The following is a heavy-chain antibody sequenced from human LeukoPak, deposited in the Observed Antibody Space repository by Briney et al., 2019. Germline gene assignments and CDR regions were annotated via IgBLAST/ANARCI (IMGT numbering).Heavy chain of an antibody. V-gene: IGHV3-21*01. J-gene: IGHJ4*02. CDR3: ARDFGQQLVPL. D-gene: IGHD6-13*01. Sequence: PGGSLRLSCAASGFTLSSYSMTWVRKAPGKGLKWVSSISSSSSYIYYADSVKGRFTISRDNAKNSLYLQMNSLRAEDTAVYYCARDFGQQLVPLWGQGTLVTVSS. CDR2: ISSSSSYI. CDR1: GFTLSSYS.